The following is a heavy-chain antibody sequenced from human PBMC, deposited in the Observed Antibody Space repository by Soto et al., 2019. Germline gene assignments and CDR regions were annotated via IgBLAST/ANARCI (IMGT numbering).Heavy chain of an antibody. CDR3: ARDGGIVGATNWFDP. Sequence: QVQLVQSGAEVKKPGSSVKVSCKASGGTFSSYTISWVRQAPGQGLEWMGRIIPILGIANYAQKFQGRVTIXXDXSXXTAYMELSSLRSEDTAVYYCARDGGIVGATNWFDPWGQGTLVTVSS. V-gene: IGHV1-69*08. CDR2: IIPILGIA. CDR1: GGTFSSYT. J-gene: IGHJ5*02. D-gene: IGHD1-26*01.